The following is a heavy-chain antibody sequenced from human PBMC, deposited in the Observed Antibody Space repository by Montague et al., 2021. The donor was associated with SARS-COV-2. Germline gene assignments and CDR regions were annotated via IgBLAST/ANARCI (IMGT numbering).Heavy chain of an antibody. J-gene: IGHJ3*02. CDR3: ARSGITLTGLDAFDI. Sequence: CAISGDSVSRKSVAWNWIRQSPSRGLEWLGRTYYRSKWDSDYAEXVKRRLVITPDTSKNQVSLPLNSVIPQDTAVYFCARSGITLTGLDAFDIWGQGTMVTVSS. D-gene: IGHD3-9*01. CDR2: TYYRSKWDS. V-gene: IGHV6-1*01. CDR1: GDSVSRKSVA.